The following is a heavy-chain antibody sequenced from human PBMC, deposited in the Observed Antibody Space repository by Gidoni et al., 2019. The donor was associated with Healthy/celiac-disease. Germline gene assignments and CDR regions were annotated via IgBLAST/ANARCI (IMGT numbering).Heavy chain of an antibody. CDR3: AKGGTVTTRINYYYYYGMDV. J-gene: IGHJ6*02. V-gene: IGHV3-23*01. CDR2: ISGSGGST. D-gene: IGHD4-17*01. CDR1: GFTFSSYA. Sequence: EVQLLESGGGLVQPGGSLRLSCAASGFTFSSYAMSWVRQAPGKGLEWVSAISGSGGSTYYADSVKGRFTISRDNSKNTLYLQMNSLRAEDTAVYYCAKGGTVTTRINYYYYYGMDVWGQGTTVTVSS.